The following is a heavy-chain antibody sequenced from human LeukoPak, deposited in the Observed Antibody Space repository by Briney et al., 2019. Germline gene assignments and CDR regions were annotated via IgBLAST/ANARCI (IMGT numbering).Heavy chain of an antibody. Sequence: GRSLRLSCAASGFTFSSYGMHWVRQAPGNGLEWVAVISYDGSNKYYADSVKGRFTISRDNSKNTLYLQMNSLRAEDTAVYYCAKDLGGIAVAGSWGQGTLVTVSS. CDR1: GFTFSSYG. D-gene: IGHD6-19*01. CDR3: AKDLGGIAVAGS. CDR2: ISYDGSNK. V-gene: IGHV3-30*18. J-gene: IGHJ5*02.